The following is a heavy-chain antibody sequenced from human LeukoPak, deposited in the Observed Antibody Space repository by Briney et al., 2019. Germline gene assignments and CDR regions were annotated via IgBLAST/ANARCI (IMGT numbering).Heavy chain of an antibody. J-gene: IGHJ4*02. CDR3: ASKPKGYCTNGVCYSVFDY. Sequence: PSETLSLTCTVSGGSISSSSYYWGWIRQPPGKGLEWIGRIYYSGSTYHNPSLKSRITISVDTSKNQFSLKLSSVTAADTAVYYCASKPKGYCTNGVCYSVFDYWGQGTLVTVSS. CDR1: GGSISSSSYY. V-gene: IGHV4-39*01. D-gene: IGHD2-8*01. CDR2: IYYSGST.